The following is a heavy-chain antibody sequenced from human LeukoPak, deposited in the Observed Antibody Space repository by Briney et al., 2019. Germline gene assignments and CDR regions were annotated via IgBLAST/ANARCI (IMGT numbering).Heavy chain of an antibody. V-gene: IGHV4-59*01. D-gene: IGHD1-26*01. CDR1: GGSISSYY. CDR2: IYYSGST. Sequence: SETLSLTCTVSGGSISSYYWSWIRQPPGKGLEWIGYIYYSGSTNNNPSLKSRVTISVDTSKNQFSLKLSSVTAADTAVYYCARAGWELLGGGYYYYMDVWGKGTTVTVSS. J-gene: IGHJ6*03. CDR3: ARAGWELLGGGYYYYMDV.